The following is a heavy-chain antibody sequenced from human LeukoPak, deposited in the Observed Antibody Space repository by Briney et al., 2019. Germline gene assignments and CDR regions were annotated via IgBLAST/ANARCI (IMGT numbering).Heavy chain of an antibody. D-gene: IGHD2-2*01. CDR2: ISGGGDNT. Sequence: GGSLRLSCAASGFTFSSYAMSWVRQAPGKGLEWVSAISGGGDNTYYADSVRGRFTISRDNSKNTLFLQMNSLRAEDTAVYYCAKPLDGASVPRYFQHWGQGTLVAVSS. V-gene: IGHV3-23*01. CDR1: GFTFSSYA. CDR3: AKPLDGASVPRYFQH. J-gene: IGHJ1*01.